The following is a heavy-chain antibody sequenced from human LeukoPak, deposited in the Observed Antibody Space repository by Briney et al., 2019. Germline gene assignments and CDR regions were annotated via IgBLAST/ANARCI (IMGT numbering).Heavy chain of an antibody. J-gene: IGHJ6*02. V-gene: IGHV1-8*01. CDR1: GYTFSSYD. CDR2: KNPNSGRT. CDR3: ARGPVRTHGMDV. Sequence: GASVKVSCKASGYTFSSYDINWVRQATGQGLEWMGWKNPNSGRTGFAQKFQGRLTMTTDTSISTAYMELSSLTSEDTAVYYCARGPVRTHGMDVWGQGTTVTVSS.